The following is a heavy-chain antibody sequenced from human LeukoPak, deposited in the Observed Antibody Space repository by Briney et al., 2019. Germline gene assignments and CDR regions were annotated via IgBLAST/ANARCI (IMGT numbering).Heavy chain of an antibody. CDR2: ISSSSSYI. CDR1: GFTFSSYS. D-gene: IGHD3-10*01. CDR3: ASKITMVRGVIITPDY. Sequence: GGSLRLSCAASGFTFSSYSMNWVRQAPGKGLEWVSSISSSSSYIYYADSVKGRFTISRDNAKNSLYLQMNSLRAEDTAVYYCASKITMVRGVIITPDYWGQGTLVTVSS. J-gene: IGHJ4*02. V-gene: IGHV3-21*01.